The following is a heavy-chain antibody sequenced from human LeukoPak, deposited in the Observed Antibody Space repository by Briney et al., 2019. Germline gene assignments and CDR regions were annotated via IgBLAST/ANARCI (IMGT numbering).Heavy chain of an antibody. V-gene: IGHV1-18*01. CDR1: GYTFTSYG. J-gene: IGHJ4*02. CDR3: ARDYCSSTSCLFDY. D-gene: IGHD2-2*01. CDR2: ISAYNGNT. Sequence: ASVKVSCKASGYTFTSYGISWVRQAPGQGLEWMGWISAYNGNTNYAQKLQGRVTMTTDTSTSTAYMELRSLRSDDTAVYYCARDYCSSTSCLFDYWGQGALVTVSS.